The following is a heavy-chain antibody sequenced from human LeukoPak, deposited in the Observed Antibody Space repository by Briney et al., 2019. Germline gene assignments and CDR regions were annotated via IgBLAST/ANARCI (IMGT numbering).Heavy chain of an antibody. CDR3: ARDDNYYDSSGYWNY. CDR1: GYTFTSYG. Sequence: ASVKVSCKASGYTFTSYGISWVGQAPGQGLEWMGWISAYNGNTNYAQKLQGRVTMTTDTSTSTAYMELRSLRSDDTAVYYCARDDNYYDSSGYWNYWGQGTLVTVSS. CDR2: ISAYNGNT. V-gene: IGHV1-18*01. D-gene: IGHD3-22*01. J-gene: IGHJ4*02.